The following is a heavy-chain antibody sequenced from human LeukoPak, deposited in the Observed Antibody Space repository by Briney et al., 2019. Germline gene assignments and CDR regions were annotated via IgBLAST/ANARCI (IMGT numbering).Heavy chain of an antibody. V-gene: IGHV4-4*09. Sequence: PSETLSLTCTVSGDSISSYYWSWIRQPPGKGLEWIGYIYTSGSTNYNPSLKSRVTISVDTSKNQFSLKLSSVTAADTAVYYCARHVRSYDILTGYPKNWFDPWGQGTLVTVSS. CDR3: ARHVRSYDILTGYPKNWFDP. J-gene: IGHJ5*02. CDR2: IYTSGST. D-gene: IGHD3-9*01. CDR1: GDSISSYY.